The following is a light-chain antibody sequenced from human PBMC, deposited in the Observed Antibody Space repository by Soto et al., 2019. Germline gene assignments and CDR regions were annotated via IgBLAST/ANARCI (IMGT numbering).Light chain of an antibody. CDR2: DAS. Sequence: EVVMTQSPATLSVSPGERATVSCRASESVSRNLAWYQQKPGQAPRLLIYDASTRATGIPDRFSGGGSGTEFTLTISSLQSEDVALYYCQQYSNWPPAITFGHGTRLEI. CDR1: ESVSRN. V-gene: IGKV3-15*01. J-gene: IGKJ5*01. CDR3: QQYSNWPPAIT.